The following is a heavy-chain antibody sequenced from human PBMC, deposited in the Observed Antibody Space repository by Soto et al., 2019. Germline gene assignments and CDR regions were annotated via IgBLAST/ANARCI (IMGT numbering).Heavy chain of an antibody. CDR3: AKGYSSGWSEYYFDY. CDR2: ISGSGGST. D-gene: IGHD6-19*01. Sequence: GGSLRLSCAASGFTFSSDAMSWVRQAPGKGLEWVSAISGSGGSTYYADSVKGRFTISRDNSKSTLYLQMNSLRAEDTAVYYCAKGYSSGWSEYYFDYWSQGTLVPVSS. V-gene: IGHV3-23*01. CDR1: GFTFSSDA. J-gene: IGHJ4*02.